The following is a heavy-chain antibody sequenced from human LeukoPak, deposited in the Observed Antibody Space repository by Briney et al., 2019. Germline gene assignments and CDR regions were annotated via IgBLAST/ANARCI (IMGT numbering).Heavy chain of an antibody. CDR3: AKDPQTYSSGSL. D-gene: IGHD6-19*01. J-gene: IGHJ4*02. V-gene: IGHV3-23*01. CDR1: GFTFSSYA. CDR2: ISGSGGST. Sequence: GGSLRLSCAASGFTFSSYAMSWVRQAPGKGLEWVSAISGSGGSTCYADSVKVRFTISRDNSKNTLYLQMNSLRAEDTAVYYCAKDPQTYSSGSLGGQGTLVTVSS.